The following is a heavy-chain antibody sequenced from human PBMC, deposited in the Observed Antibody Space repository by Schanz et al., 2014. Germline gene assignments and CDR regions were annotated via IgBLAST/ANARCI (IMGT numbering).Heavy chain of an antibody. CDR3: ARDGGRDGYNLAFDV. V-gene: IGHV3-23*04. D-gene: IGHD5-12*01. J-gene: IGHJ3*01. CDR2: ISGSGAGT. Sequence: EVQLVESGGGLVQPGGSLRLSCAASGFIFSNFAMEWVRQAPGKGLEWVSAISGSGAGTYYADSVKGRFTISRDNAKNSLYLEMTSLRGEDTAVYYCARDGGRDGYNLAFDVWGQGTLVTVSS. CDR1: GFIFSNFA.